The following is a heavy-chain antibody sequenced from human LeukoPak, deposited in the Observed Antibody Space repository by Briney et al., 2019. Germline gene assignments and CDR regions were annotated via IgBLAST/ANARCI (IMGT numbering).Heavy chain of an antibody. Sequence: AGGSLRLSCAASGFTFSSYWMHGVRQAPGKGLVWVSRINSDGSSTSYADSVKGRFTISRDNAKNTLYLQMNSLRAEDTAVCYCARTNLVAEPFDYWGQGTLVTVSS. CDR2: INSDGSST. J-gene: IGHJ4*02. V-gene: IGHV3-74*01. CDR3: ARTNLVAEPFDY. D-gene: IGHD2-8*02. CDR1: GFTFSSYW.